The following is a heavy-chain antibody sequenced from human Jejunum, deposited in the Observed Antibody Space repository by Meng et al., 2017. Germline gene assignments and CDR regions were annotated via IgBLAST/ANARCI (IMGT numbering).Heavy chain of an antibody. CDR2: VFYSGST. CDR3: ARSFHESSWGSYRYLFGL. CDR1: GDSLGTHY. Sequence: QVQPPAAGPGLLKPSETLSLACTVSGDSLGTHYWSWIRQPPGKGLEWIGYVFYSGSTNYNPSLKSRVAISVDTSKNQVSLKLTSVTAADTAVYYCARSFHESSWGSYRYLFGLWGQGALVTVSS. J-gene: IGHJ4*02. V-gene: IGHV4-59*11. D-gene: IGHD3-16*02.